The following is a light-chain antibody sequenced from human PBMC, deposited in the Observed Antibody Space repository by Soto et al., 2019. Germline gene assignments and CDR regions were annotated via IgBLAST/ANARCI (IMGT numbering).Light chain of an antibody. J-gene: IGKJ2*01. CDR2: DAS. V-gene: IGKV3-20*01. Sequence: EIVLTQSPGTLSLSPGERATLSCRASQSVSSSYLAWYQQRPGQAPRLLIYDASSRATGIPDRFSGGGSGTDFTLTISRLETEDFAVYYCQQYGGSPYTFGQGTKLEIK. CDR1: QSVSSSY. CDR3: QQYGGSPYT.